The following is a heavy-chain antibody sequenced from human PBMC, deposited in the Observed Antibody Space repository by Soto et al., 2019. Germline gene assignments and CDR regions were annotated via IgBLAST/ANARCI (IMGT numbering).Heavy chain of an antibody. V-gene: IGHV3-23*01. CDR1: GFSFSSYA. Sequence: GGSLRLACGAPGFSFSSYAMSWVRQAPGKVLEWGAAISGSGGSTYYADSVKGRFTISRDNSKNTLYLQMNSLRAEDTAVYYCAKSGTYVVTIDYWGQGTLVTVSS. D-gene: IGHD4-17*01. J-gene: IGHJ4*02. CDR2: ISGSGGST. CDR3: AKSGTYVVTIDY.